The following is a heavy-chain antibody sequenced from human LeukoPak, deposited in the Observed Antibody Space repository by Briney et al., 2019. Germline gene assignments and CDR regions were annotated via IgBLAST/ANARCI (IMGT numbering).Heavy chain of an antibody. Sequence: ASMKVSCKASGYTLTAYYLHWVRQAPGQGLEWMGIINPSGGSTSYAQKFQGRVTMTRDTSTSTVYMELSSLRSEDTAVYYCARTVTTVTTYFVYWGQGTLVTVSS. J-gene: IGHJ4*02. CDR1: GYTLTAYY. CDR2: INPSGGST. CDR3: ARTVTTVTTYFVY. V-gene: IGHV1-46*01. D-gene: IGHD4-17*01.